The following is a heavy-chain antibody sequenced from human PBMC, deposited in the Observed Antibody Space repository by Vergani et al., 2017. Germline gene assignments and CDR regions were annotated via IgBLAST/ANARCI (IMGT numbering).Heavy chain of an antibody. Sequence: QVQLQQWGAGLLKPSETLSLTCAVYGGSFSSYYWSWIRQPPGKGLEWVGYIYYSESTNYNPSLKSRVTISVDTSKNQFALKLSSVTAADTAVYYCVRGPGGVAARPGVYYFDYWGQGTLVTVSS. V-gene: IGHV4-34*11. D-gene: IGHD6-6*01. CDR2: IYYSEST. J-gene: IGHJ4*02. CDR3: VRGPGGVAARPGVYYFDY. CDR1: GGSFSSYY.